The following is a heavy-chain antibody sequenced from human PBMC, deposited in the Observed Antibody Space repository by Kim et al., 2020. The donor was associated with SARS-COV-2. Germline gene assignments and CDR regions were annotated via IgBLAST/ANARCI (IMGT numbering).Heavy chain of an antibody. D-gene: IGHD3-3*01. CDR2: ISSSSSYI. Sequence: GGSLRLSCAASGFTFSSYSMNWVRQAPGKGLEWVSSISSSSSYIYYADSVKGRFTISRDNAKNSLYLQMNSLRAEDTAVYYCARDRSSGITIFGVPKSLYYYSSMDVWGQGTTDTVSS. V-gene: IGHV3-21*01. CDR3: ARDRSSGITIFGVPKSLYYYSSMDV. CDR1: GFTFSSYS. J-gene: IGHJ6*02.